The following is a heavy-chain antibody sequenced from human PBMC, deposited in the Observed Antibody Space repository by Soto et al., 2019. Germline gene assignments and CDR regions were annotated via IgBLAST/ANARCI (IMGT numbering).Heavy chain of an antibody. CDR1: GFNFSSHA. CDR2: ISSNGGST. J-gene: IGHJ4*02. V-gene: IGHV3-64*01. CDR3: ARGGRGYEFDY. Sequence: PGGSLRLSWAASGFNFSSHAMRWVRQAPGKGLEYVSAISSNGGSTDYANSVKGRFTISRDNSKNTLYLQMGSLRAEDMAVYYYARGGRGYEFDYWGQGTLVTVSS. D-gene: IGHD5-12*01.